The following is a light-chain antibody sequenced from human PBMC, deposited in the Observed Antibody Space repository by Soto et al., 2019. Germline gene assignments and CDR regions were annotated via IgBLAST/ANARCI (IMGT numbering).Light chain of an antibody. J-gene: IGLJ3*02. CDR1: TGAVTTTYY. V-gene: IGLV7-43*01. CDR3: LLYFGGVRV. Sequence: QAVVTQEPSLTVSPGGTVTLTCASNTGAVTTTYYPNWFQQKPGQAPKSLIYSTSKRHSWTPARFSGSLLGGKAALTLSGVQPEDEADYYCLLYFGGVRVFGGGTKVTVL. CDR2: STS.